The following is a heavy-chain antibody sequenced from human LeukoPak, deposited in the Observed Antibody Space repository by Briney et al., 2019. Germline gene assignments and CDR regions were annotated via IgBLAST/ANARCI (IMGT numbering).Heavy chain of an antibody. V-gene: IGHV3-11*01. J-gene: IGHJ1*01. CDR1: GFTFSDYY. CDR2: ISSSGSTI. Sequence: GGSLRLSCAASGFTFSDYYMSWIRQAPGKGLEWVSYISSSGSTIYYADSVKGRFTISRDNSKNTLYLQMNSLRAEDTAVYYCAKDPGSYPEYFQHWGQGTLVTVSS. D-gene: IGHD1-26*01. CDR3: AKDPGSYPEYFQH.